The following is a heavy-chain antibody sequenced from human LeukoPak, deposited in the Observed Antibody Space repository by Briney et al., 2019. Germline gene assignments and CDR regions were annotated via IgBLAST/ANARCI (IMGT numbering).Heavy chain of an antibody. V-gene: IGHV3-23*01. Sequence: GGSLRLSCATSGFTFSSYGMSWVRQAPGKGLEWVSAISGSGGSTYYADSVKGRFTISRDNSKNTLYLQMNSLRAEDTAVYYCAKLDWKNWFDPWGQGTLVTVSS. CDR2: ISGSGGST. J-gene: IGHJ5*02. CDR1: GFTFSSYG. CDR3: AKLDWKNWFDP. D-gene: IGHD2-21*01.